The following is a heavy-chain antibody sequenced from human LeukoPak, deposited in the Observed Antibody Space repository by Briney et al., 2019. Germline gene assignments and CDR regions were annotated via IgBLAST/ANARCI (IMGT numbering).Heavy chain of an antibody. J-gene: IGHJ4*02. D-gene: IGHD3-16*01. CDR1: GGSFSGYY. CDR3: ARFGSWGSPNYFDY. CDR2: INHSGST. V-gene: IGHV4-34*01. Sequence: SETLSLTCAVYGGSFSGYYWSWIRQPPGKGLEWIGEINHSGSTNYNPSLKSRVTISVDTSKNQFSLKLSSVTAADTAVYYCARFGSWGSPNYFDYWGQGTLVTVSS.